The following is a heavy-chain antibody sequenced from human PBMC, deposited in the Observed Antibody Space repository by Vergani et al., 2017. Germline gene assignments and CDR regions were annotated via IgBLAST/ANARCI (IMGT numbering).Heavy chain of an antibody. J-gene: IGHJ3*02. CDR3: AKVGRSEVAGTFGAFDI. V-gene: IGHV4-39*01. CDR2: IYYSGST. CDR1: NDSVSNTFYY. Sequence: QVQLQESGPGLVKPSETLSLTCTVSNDSVSNTFYYWGWIRQTPGKGLEWIGSIYYSGSTYYNPSLESRVTMSVDTSESQFSLKLSSVTAADTAVYYCAKVGRSEVAGTFGAFDIWGQGTMVTVSS. D-gene: IGHD6-19*01.